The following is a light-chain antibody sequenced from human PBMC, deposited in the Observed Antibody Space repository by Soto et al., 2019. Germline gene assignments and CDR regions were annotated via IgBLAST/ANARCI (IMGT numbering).Light chain of an antibody. CDR3: QTWGTGIQAV. J-gene: IGLJ7*01. V-gene: IGLV4-69*01. CDR1: SGHSSYA. CDR2: LNSDGSH. Sequence: QLVLTQSPSASASLGASVKLTCTLSSGHSSYAIAWHQQQPEKGPRYLMKLNSDGSHNKGDGIPDRFSGSSSGAERYLTISSLQYEDEADYYCQTWGTGIQAVFGGGTQLTVL.